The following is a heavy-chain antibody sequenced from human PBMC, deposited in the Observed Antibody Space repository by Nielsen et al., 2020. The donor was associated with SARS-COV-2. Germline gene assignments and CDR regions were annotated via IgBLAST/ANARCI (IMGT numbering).Heavy chain of an antibody. CDR1: GFTFSSYS. J-gene: IGHJ3*02. V-gene: IGHV3-48*04. CDR3: AKAWFGELITSTYGFDI. Sequence: GGSLRLSCAASGFTFSSYSMNWVRQAPGKGLEWVSYISSSSSTIYYADSVKGRFTISRDNAKNLLYLQMNSLRAEDTAMYYCAKAWFGELITSTYGFDIWGQATMVTVSS. D-gene: IGHD3-10*01. CDR2: ISSSSSTI.